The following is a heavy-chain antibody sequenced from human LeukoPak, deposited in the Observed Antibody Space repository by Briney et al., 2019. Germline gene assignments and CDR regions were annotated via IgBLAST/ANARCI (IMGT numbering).Heavy chain of an antibody. V-gene: IGHV4-34*01. J-gene: IGHJ4*02. CDR1: SEFFSGYY. D-gene: IGHD3-10*01. CDR2: INDSGTT. Sequence: SETLSLTCGVSSEFFSGYYWVWIRQPPGKGLEWIGDINDSGTTKYNPTLESRVTVSIDTSKNQFSLKVKSVTAADTGVYYCARLPLGAFGEVLNFDCWGQGALVTVSS. CDR3: ARLPLGAFGEVLNFDC.